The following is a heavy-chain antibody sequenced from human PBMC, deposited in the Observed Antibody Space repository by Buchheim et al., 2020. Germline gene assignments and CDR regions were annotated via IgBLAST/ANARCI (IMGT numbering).Heavy chain of an antibody. CDR2: IYPGDSDT. Sequence: EVQLVQSGAEVKKPGESLKISCKGSGYSFTNYWIGWVRQMPGKGLEWMGMIYPGDSDTRYSPSFQGQVTISADRSITTAYPQWSSLKASDTAMYYCVRPPGYCSSASCRYFDYWGPGTL. D-gene: IGHD2-2*01. V-gene: IGHV5-51*01. CDR3: VRPPGYCSSASCRYFDY. J-gene: IGHJ4*02. CDR1: GYSFTNYW.